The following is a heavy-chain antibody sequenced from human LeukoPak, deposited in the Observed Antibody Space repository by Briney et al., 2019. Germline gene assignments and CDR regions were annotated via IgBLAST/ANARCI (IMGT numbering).Heavy chain of an antibody. V-gene: IGHV1-2*02. Sequence: ASVKVSCKASGYTFTDYYLHWVRQAPGQGLEWMGWINPNSGGTNYAQKFQGRVTMTRDTSITTAYMELSRLTSDDTAVYYCARTRGGYSYGYPGYFQHWGQGTLVTVSS. J-gene: IGHJ1*01. CDR1: GYTFTDYY. D-gene: IGHD5-18*01. CDR2: INPNSGGT. CDR3: ARTRGGYSYGYPGYFQH.